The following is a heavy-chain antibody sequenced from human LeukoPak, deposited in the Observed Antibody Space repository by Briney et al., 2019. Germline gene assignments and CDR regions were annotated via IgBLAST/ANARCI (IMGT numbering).Heavy chain of an antibody. CDR1: GFTFSSYS. CDR3: ARDVAVVTPGGYYFDS. D-gene: IGHD4-23*01. V-gene: IGHV3-21*01. CDR2: ISSSSSYI. J-gene: IGHJ4*02. Sequence: PGGSLRLSCAASGFTFSSYSMNWVRQAPGMGLEWVSSISSSSSYIFYADSVEGRFTISRDNAKNSLYLQMNSLRAEDTAVYYCARDVAVVTPGGYYFDSWGQGTLVTVRS.